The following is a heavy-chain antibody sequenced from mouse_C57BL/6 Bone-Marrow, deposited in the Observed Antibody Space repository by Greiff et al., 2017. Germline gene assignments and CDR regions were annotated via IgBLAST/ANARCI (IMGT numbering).Heavy chain of an antibody. J-gene: IGHJ2*01. CDR3: TRSLIYYGTNY. V-gene: IGHV14-2*01. CDR1: GFNFKDYY. D-gene: IGHD1-1*01. Sequence: VQLQQSGAELVKPGASVKLSCTASGFNFKDYYIHWVKQRTEQGLEWIGRIDPEDGATKYAQKFQDKATITADTSSNTSYLQLSSLTSEDTAVYYCTRSLIYYGTNYWGQGTTLTVSS. CDR2: IDPEDGAT.